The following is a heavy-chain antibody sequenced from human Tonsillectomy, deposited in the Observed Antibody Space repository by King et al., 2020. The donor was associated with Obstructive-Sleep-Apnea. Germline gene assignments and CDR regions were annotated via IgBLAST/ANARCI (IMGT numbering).Heavy chain of an antibody. CDR1: GFTFGDYA. J-gene: IGHJ4*02. CDR2: IRRKIFGGTA. V-gene: IGHV3-49*03. Sequence: VQLVESGGGLVQPGRSLRISCTASGFTFGDYAMSWFRQAPGKGLEWVGFIRRKIFGGTAKQAAFVKGRFTISRDDSKGIAYLQMSSLKTEDTAVYYCSTSDYYDCSGYYTDFFDYWGRGSLVTVSS. D-gene: IGHD3-22*01. CDR3: STSDYYDCSGYYTDFFDY.